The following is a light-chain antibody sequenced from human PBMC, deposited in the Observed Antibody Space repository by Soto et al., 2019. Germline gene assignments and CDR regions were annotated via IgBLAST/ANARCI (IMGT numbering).Light chain of an antibody. J-gene: IGKJ4*01. CDR3: QQYDNLLT. CDR1: QDITDH. Sequence: DIQMTQSPSSLSASVGDRVTITCQASQDITDHLNWYQQKPGKAPKLLIYDASNLETGVPSRFSGSGSGTDFTFTISSLQPEDIATFYCQQYDNLLTFGGGTKVEI. CDR2: DAS. V-gene: IGKV1-33*01.